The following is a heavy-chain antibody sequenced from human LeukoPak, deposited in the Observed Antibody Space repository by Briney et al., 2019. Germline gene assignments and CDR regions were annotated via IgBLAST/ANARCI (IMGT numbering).Heavy chain of an antibody. D-gene: IGHD3-22*01. Sequence: PGGSLRLSCAASGFTFSSYWMSWVRQAPGKGLEWVANIKQEGSDKYYVDSVKGRFTVSRDNAKNSLSLQMNSLRVEDTAVYYCARYHYDSSGYFSWGQGTLVSVSS. J-gene: IGHJ5*02. CDR3: ARYHYDSSGYFS. CDR1: GFTFSSYW. V-gene: IGHV3-7*01. CDR2: IKQEGSDK.